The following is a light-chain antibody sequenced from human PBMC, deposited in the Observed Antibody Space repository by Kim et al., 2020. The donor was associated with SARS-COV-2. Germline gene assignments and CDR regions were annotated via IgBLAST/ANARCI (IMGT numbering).Light chain of an antibody. CDR3: QQYSNSWT. CDR2: DAS. J-gene: IGKJ1*01. V-gene: IGKV3-15*01. Sequence: SVSTGERATLFCRASQSVSNNLAWYQQKPGQAPRLLIYDASTRATGIPARFSGSGSGTDFTLTISSLQSEDFAVYCCQQYSNSWTFGQGTKVDIK. CDR1: QSVSNN.